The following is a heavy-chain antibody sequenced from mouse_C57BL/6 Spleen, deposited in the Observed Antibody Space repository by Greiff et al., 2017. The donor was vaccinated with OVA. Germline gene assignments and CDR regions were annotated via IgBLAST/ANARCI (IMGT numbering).Heavy chain of an antibody. D-gene: IGHD2-1*01. Sequence: QVQLQQSGAELVMPGASVKLSCKASGYTFTSYWMHWVKQRPGQGLEWIGEIDPSDSYTNYNQKFKGKSTLTVDKSSSTAYMQLSSLTSEDSAVYYCARGGSYGNQGRFDYWGQGTTLTVSS. CDR2: IDPSDSYT. V-gene: IGHV1-69*01. CDR1: GYTFTSYW. CDR3: ARGGSYGNQGRFDY. J-gene: IGHJ2*01.